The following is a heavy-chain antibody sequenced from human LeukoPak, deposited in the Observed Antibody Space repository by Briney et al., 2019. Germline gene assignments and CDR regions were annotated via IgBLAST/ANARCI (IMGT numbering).Heavy chain of an antibody. CDR2: FYPEDGET. CDR1: GYTFTSYD. Sequence: ASVKVSCKASGYTFTSYDINWVRQAPGQGLEWMGGFYPEDGETIYAQKFQGRVTMTEDTSTDTAYMELSSLRSEDTAVYYCATAKVFCSGGSCRNYYFDYWGQGTLVTVSS. V-gene: IGHV1-24*01. CDR3: ATAKVFCSGGSCRNYYFDY. D-gene: IGHD2-15*01. J-gene: IGHJ4*02.